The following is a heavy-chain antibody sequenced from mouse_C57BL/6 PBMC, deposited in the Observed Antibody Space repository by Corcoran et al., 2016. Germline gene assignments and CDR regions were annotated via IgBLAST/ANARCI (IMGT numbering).Heavy chain of an antibody. CDR3: ASLYGSSREYAMDY. J-gene: IGHJ4*01. CDR1: GYTLTPYG. V-gene: IGHV9-3*01. Sequence: QIQLVQSAPELKKPGETVKISCEASGYTLTPYGMSLVKQAPGQGLKGRGWINPYSGVPAYADDFKGRFAFSLETSARTAYLQINNLKHDDTATYVCASLYGSSREYAMDYLGQGTSVTVSS. CDR2: INPYSGVP. D-gene: IGHD1-1*01.